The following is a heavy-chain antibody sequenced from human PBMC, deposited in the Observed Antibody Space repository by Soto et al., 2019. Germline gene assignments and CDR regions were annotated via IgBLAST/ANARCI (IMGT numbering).Heavy chain of an antibody. Sequence: SETLSLTCTVSGRSISSVNYYWSWIRQPPGEGLEWIGYIYYSGSTYYNPSLRSRVTISVDTSKNQFSLKLSSVTAADTAVYYCARYGSGECNRGSCYSPFDYWGQGTLVTVSS. CDR3: ARYGSGECNRGSCYSPFDY. V-gene: IGHV4-30-4*01. CDR2: IYYSGST. CDR1: GRSISSVNYY. J-gene: IGHJ4*02. D-gene: IGHD2-15*01.